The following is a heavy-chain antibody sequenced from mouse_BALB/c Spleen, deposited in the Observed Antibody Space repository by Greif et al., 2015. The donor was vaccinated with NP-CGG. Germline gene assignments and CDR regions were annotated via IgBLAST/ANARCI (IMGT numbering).Heavy chain of an antibody. CDR2: INPSNGRT. CDR3: ARGLYYRYFDY. Sequence: QVQLQQSGAELVKPGASVKLSCKASGYTFTSYWMHWVKQRPGQGLEWIGEINPSNGRTNYNEKFKSKATLTVDKSSSIAYMQLSSLTSEDSAVYYCARGLYYRYFDYWGQGTTLTVSS. V-gene: IGHV1S81*02. J-gene: IGHJ2*01. D-gene: IGHD2-14*01. CDR1: GYTFTSYW.